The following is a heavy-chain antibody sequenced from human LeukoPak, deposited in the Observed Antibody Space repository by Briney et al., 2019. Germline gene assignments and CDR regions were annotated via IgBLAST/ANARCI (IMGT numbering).Heavy chain of an antibody. CDR3: ARGPVDTAMVPSFDY. D-gene: IGHD5-18*01. J-gene: IGHJ4*02. Sequence: SETLSLTCTVSGGSISSYYWSWIRQPPGKGLEWIGYIYYSGSTNYNPSLKSRVTISVDTSKNQFSLKLSPVTAADTAVYYCARGPVDTAMVPSFDYWGQGTLVTVSS. V-gene: IGHV4-59*01. CDR2: IYYSGST. CDR1: GGSISSYY.